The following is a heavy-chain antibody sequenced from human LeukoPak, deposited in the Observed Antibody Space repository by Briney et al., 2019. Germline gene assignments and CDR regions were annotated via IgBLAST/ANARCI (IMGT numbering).Heavy chain of an antibody. Sequence: GGSLRLSCAASGFTVSSNYMSWVRQAPGKGLEWVSVIYSGGSTYYADSVKGRFTISRDNSKNTLYLQMNSLRAEDTAVYYCAKERQLLQGFDYWGQGTLVTVSS. CDR1: GFTVSSNY. D-gene: IGHD5-24*01. V-gene: IGHV3-53*01. CDR2: IYSGGST. CDR3: AKERQLLQGFDY. J-gene: IGHJ4*02.